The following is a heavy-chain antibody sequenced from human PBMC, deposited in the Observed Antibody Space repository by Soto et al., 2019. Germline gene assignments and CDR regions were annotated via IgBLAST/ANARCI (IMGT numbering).Heavy chain of an antibody. CDR3: ARVTTGPGAFDI. D-gene: IGHD4-17*01. CDR2: INSDGSIT. V-gene: IGHV3-74*01. CDR1: AFTFSSSW. J-gene: IGHJ3*02. Sequence: EVQLVASGGGLVQPGGSLRLSCAASAFTFSSSWMHWVRQAPGKGLVWVSRINSDGSITSYADSVKGRFTISRDNAKNTLFLQMNSLRAEDTAVYYCARVTTGPGAFDIWGQGTLVTVSS.